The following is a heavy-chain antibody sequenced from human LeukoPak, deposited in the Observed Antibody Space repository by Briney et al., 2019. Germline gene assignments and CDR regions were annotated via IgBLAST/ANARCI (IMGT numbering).Heavy chain of an antibody. CDR3: AREGREGYTYPALDF. Sequence: GGSLRLSCVASGFSFGSYWMAWVRQAPGKGLEWVANMKHDGIEKYHVDSVKGRFTISRDNTKNSLYLHMSSLRVEDTAVYYCAREGREGYTYPALDFWGQGIVDTVSS. CDR2: MKHDGIEK. J-gene: IGHJ4*02. V-gene: IGHV3-7*03. D-gene: IGHD5-24*01. CDR1: GFSFGSYW.